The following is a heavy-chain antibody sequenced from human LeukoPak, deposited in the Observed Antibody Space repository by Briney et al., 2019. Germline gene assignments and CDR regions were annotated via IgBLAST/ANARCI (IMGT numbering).Heavy chain of an antibody. Sequence: SETLSLTCTVSGGSISSSNYYWNWIRQPAGKGLEWIGRIYTSGSTNYNPSLKSRVTISVDTSKNQFSLKLSSVTAADTAVYFCARNLDAFDIWGQGTMVTVSS. J-gene: IGHJ3*02. CDR2: IYTSGST. V-gene: IGHV4-61*02. CDR1: GGSISSSNYY. CDR3: ARNLDAFDI.